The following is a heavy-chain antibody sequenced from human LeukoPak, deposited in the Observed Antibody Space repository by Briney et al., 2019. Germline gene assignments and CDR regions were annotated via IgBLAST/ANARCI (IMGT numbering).Heavy chain of an antibody. CDR3: ARGYSNYGDWFDP. Sequence: TGGSLRLSCAASGFTFSSYSMNWVRQAPGKGLEWVSSISSSSSYIYYADSVKGRFTISRDNAKNSLYLQMNSLRAEDTAVYYCARGYSNYGDWFDPWGQGTLVTVSS. CDR2: ISSSSSYI. CDR1: GFTFSSYS. J-gene: IGHJ5*02. D-gene: IGHD4-11*01. V-gene: IGHV3-21*01.